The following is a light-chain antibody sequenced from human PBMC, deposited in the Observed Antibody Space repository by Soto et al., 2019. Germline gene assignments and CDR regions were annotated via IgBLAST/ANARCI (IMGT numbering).Light chain of an antibody. J-gene: IGLJ1*01. CDR1: SSXVGGYNY. CDR2: DVS. Sequence: QSALTQPASVSGSPGQSITISCTGTSSXVGGYNYVSWYQQHPGKAPKLTIYDVSNRPSGVSHRFSGSKSGNTASLTISGXXAXXXXXXXXSSYTSSSTLYVFGTGTKLTVL. CDR3: SSYTSSSTLYV. V-gene: IGLV2-14*01.